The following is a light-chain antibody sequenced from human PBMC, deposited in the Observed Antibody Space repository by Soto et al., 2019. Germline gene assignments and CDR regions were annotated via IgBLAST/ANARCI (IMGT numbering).Light chain of an antibody. CDR3: SSYTSSSTRV. CDR1: SSDVGGYNY. Sequence: QSVLTQPASVSGSPGQSITISCTRTSSDVGGYNYVSWYQQHPGKAPKLMIYDVSNRPSGVSNRFSGSKSGNTASLTISGLQAEDEADYYCSSYTSSSTRVFGTGTRSPS. J-gene: IGLJ1*01. V-gene: IGLV2-14*01. CDR2: DVS.